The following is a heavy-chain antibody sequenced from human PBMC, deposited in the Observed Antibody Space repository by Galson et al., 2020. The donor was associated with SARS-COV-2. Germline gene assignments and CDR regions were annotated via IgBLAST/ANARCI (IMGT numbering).Heavy chain of an antibody. D-gene: IGHD2-15*01. CDR2: IYYSGST. J-gene: IGHJ6*02. CDR1: GGSISSYY. Sequence: ETLETLSLTCTVSGGSISSYYWSWIRQPPGKGLEWIGYIYYSGSTNYNPSLKSRVTISVDTSKNQFSLKLSSVTAADTAVYYCARDHIVVVVAAPNSERSYYYYGMDVWGQGTTVTVSS. V-gene: IGHV4-59*01. CDR3: ARDHIVVVVAAPNSERSYYYYGMDV.